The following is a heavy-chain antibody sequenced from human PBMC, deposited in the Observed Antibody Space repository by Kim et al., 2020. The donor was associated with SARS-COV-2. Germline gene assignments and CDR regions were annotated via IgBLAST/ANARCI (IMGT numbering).Heavy chain of an antibody. J-gene: IGHJ4*02. Sequence: GGSLRLSCEASGFRFSNYVLNWVRQAPGKGLEWVSTIDGSGGTTDYADSGRGRFTISRDNSKNTLYLQMSGLRAEDTAVYYCARTECISGGAFFDYWGRGTLVTVSP. D-gene: IGHD6-19*01. CDR3: ARTECISGGAFFDY. CDR2: IDGSGGTT. CDR1: GFRFSNYV. V-gene: IGHV3-23*01.